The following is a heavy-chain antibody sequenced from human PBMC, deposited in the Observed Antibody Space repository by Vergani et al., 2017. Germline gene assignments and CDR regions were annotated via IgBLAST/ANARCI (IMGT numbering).Heavy chain of an antibody. CDR2: IIPIFGPA. Sequence: QVQLVQSGAEVKKPGSSVKVSCKASGGTFSSYAISWVRQAPGQGLEWMGGIIPIFGPANYAQKFQGRVTITADESTSTAYMELSILRSEDTAVYYCARGGGTYYYDSSGYYFDYWGQGTLVTVSS. D-gene: IGHD3-22*01. V-gene: IGHV1-69*01. CDR3: ARGGGTYYYDSSGYYFDY. CDR1: GGTFSSYA. J-gene: IGHJ4*02.